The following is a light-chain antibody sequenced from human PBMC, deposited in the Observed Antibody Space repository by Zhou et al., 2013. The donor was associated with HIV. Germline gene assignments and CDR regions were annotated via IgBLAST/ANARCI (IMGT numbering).Light chain of an antibody. J-gene: IGKJ1*01. CDR1: QSISGN. V-gene: IGKV3-15*01. CDR3: QQYGSSPRT. Sequence: EIVMTQSPATLSVSPGERATLSCRASQSISGNLAWYQQKPGQAPRLVIYAASTRATGIPGRFSGSGSGTEFTLTISSLQSEDFAVYYCQQYGSSPRTFGQGTKVEIK. CDR2: AAS.